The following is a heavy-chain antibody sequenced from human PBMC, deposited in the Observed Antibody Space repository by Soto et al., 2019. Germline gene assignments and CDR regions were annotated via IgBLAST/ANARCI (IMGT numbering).Heavy chain of an antibody. D-gene: IGHD3-10*01. CDR1: GGSISSGGYY. J-gene: IGHJ5*02. V-gene: IGHV4-31*03. CDR3: AATVVRGVKGGSNWFDP. Sequence: PSETLSLTCTVSGGSISSGGYYWSWIRQHPXKGLEWIGYIYYSGSTYYNPSLKSRVTISVDTSKNQFSLKLSSVTAADTAVYYCAATVVRGVKGGSNWFDPWGQGTLVTVSS. CDR2: IYYSGST.